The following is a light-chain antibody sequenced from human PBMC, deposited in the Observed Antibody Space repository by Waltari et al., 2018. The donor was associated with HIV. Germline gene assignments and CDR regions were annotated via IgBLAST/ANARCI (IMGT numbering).Light chain of an antibody. CDR1: SSDVGVYNY. CDR2: DVS. J-gene: IGLJ1*01. CDR3: NSYSTTYTPCV. V-gene: IGLV2-14*01. Sequence: SALTQPASVAGSPGQSITTSCPGSSSDVGVYNYVSSYQQHPGKAPKLVIYDVSNRPSGVSNRFSGSKSGNTASLTISGLQTEDEADYYCNSYSTTYTPCVFGTGTRVTVL.